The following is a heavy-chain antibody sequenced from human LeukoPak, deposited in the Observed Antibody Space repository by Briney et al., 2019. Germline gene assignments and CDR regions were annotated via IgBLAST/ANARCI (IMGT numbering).Heavy chain of an antibody. V-gene: IGHV4-34*01. D-gene: IGHD3-10*01. J-gene: IGHJ6*03. CDR1: GGSFSGYY. CDR3: ARHERDYGSGSYYYYYYMDV. CDR2: INHSGST. Sequence: SETLSLTCAVYGGSFSGYYWSWIRQPPGKGLEWIGEINHSGSTNYNPSLKSRVTISVDTSKNQFSLKLSSVTAADTAVYYCARHERDYGSGSYYYYYYMDVWGKGTTVTISS.